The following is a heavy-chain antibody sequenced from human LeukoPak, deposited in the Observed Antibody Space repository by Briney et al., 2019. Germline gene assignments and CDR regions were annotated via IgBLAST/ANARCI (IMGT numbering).Heavy chain of an antibody. CDR2: IKQDGSEK. D-gene: IGHD3-10*01. V-gene: IGHV3-7*03. Sequence: GGSLRLSCAASGFTFSSYWMSWVRQAPGKGLEWVANIKQDGSEKYYVDSVKGRFTISRDNAKNSLYLQMNSLRAEDTAVYCCARDRYYGSGSYYYYYYGMDVWGKGTTVTVSS. J-gene: IGHJ6*04. CDR1: GFTFSSYW. CDR3: ARDRYYGSGSYYYYYYGMDV.